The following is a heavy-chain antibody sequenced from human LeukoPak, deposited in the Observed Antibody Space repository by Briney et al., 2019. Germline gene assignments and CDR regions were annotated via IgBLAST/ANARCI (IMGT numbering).Heavy chain of an antibody. CDR2: VYHNGNT. D-gene: IGHD2-21*02. V-gene: IGHV4-34*01. Sequence: KPSETLSLTCAVYGGSFSGYYWNWIRQPPGKGLEWIGEVYHNGNTAYSPSLKSRVTISVDKSKNQLSLKLTSVTAADTAVYYCAKEYCGGDCTDAFETWGQGTMVTVFS. J-gene: IGHJ3*02. CDR3: AKEYCGGDCTDAFET. CDR1: GGSFSGYY.